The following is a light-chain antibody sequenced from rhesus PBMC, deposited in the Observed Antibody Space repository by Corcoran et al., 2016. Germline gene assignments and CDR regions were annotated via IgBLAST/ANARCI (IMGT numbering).Light chain of an antibody. V-gene: IGLV2-32*01. Sequence: QAALTQPRSVSGSPGQSVTISCTGTSSDIGGYNYVSWYQQHPGTAPKLMIYEVSKRPSGVSDRFSGSKSGNTASLTISGLQAEDEADYDCCLYAGSYTFIFGAGTRLTVL. CDR3: CLYAGSYTFI. CDR1: SSDIGGYNY. CDR2: EVS. J-gene: IGLJ1*01.